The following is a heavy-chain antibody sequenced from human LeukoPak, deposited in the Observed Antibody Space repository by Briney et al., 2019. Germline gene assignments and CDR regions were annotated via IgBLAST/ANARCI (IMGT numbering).Heavy chain of an antibody. CDR3: ARGGLVVPAAIS. CDR1: GYTITSYY. D-gene: IGHD2-2*01. CDR2: INPSGGST. Sequence: ASVKVSCKASGYTITSYYMHWVRQAPGQGLEWMGIINPSGGSTSYAQKFQGRVTMTRDMSTSTAYMELSSLRSEDTAVYYCARGGLVVPAAISWGRGTLVTVSS. V-gene: IGHV1-46*01. J-gene: IGHJ4*02.